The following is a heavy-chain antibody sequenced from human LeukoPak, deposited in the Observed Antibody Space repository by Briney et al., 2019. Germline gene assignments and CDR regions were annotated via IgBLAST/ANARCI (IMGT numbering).Heavy chain of an antibody. Sequence: GEVLKISWKGSGYSIASYWLGWVRQMPGKGLEWVGINYPCGYDVGYSPSFQGQVTTSADKSINTAYLQWSSLKASDTAIYYCTRRYSTGYSYYLDYWGQGTLVTVPS. CDR3: TRRYSTGYSYYLDY. CDR2: NYPCGYDV. D-gene: IGHD3-22*01. V-gene: IGHV5-51*01. CDR1: GYSIASYW. J-gene: IGHJ4*01.